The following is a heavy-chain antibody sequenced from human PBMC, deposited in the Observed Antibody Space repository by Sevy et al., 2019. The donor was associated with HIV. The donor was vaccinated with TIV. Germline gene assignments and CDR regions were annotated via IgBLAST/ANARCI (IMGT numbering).Heavy chain of an antibody. CDR3: ARGAIAAAGYSYGMDV. CDR2: RYHSGST. V-gene: IGHV4-4*02. Sequence: SETLSLTCAVSGASITSGAWWTWVRQAPGKGLEWIRKRYHSGSTTYNPSLKSRVTISVDDSKNQFSLEMKSVSAADTGMYYCARGAIAAAGYSYGMDVWGRGTTVTVSS. D-gene: IGHD6-13*01. CDR1: GASITSGAW. J-gene: IGHJ6*02.